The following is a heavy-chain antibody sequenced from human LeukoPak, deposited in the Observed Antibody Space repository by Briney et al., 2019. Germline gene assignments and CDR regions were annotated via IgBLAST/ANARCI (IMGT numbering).Heavy chain of an antibody. CDR1: GYTFTSYG. V-gene: IGHV1-18*01. Sequence: ASVKVSCKASGYTFTSYGISWVRQAPGQGPEWMGWISAYNGNTNYAQKLQGRVTMTTDTSTSTAYMELRSLRSDDTAVCYCARDRGYDSSGYSDYWGQGTLVTVSS. D-gene: IGHD3-22*01. CDR2: ISAYNGNT. CDR3: ARDRGYDSSGYSDY. J-gene: IGHJ4*02.